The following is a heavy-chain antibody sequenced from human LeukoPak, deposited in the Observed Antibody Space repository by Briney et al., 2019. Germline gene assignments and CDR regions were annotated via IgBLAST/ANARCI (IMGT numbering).Heavy chain of an antibody. Sequence: PGGSLRLSCAASGFTFSSYAMSWVRQAPGKGLEWVSAISGSGGSTYYADSVKGRFTISRDNAKNSLYLQMNSLRAEDTALYYCARGRTVTINPRAFDVWGQGTMVTVSS. CDR2: ISGSGGST. J-gene: IGHJ3*01. D-gene: IGHD4-17*01. CDR1: GFTFSSYA. V-gene: IGHV3-23*01. CDR3: ARGRTVTINPRAFDV.